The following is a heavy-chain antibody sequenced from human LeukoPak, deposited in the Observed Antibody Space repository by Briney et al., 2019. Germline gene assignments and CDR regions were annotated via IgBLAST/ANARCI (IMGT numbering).Heavy chain of an antibody. J-gene: IGHJ4*02. Sequence: ASVKVSCKASGYTFTGYYMHWVRQAPGQGLEWMGWINPNSGGTNYAQKFQGRVTMTRDTSISTAYMELSRLRSDDTAVYYCASFTHSSSWYYSDYWGQGTLVTVSS. CDR1: GYTFTGYY. D-gene: IGHD6-13*01. CDR2: INPNSGGT. V-gene: IGHV1-2*02. CDR3: ASFTHSSSWYYSDY.